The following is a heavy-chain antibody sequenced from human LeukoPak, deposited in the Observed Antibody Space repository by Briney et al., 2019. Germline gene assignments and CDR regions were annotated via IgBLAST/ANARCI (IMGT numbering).Heavy chain of an antibody. Sequence: ASVKVSCKASGYTFTSYYIPWVRQAPGQGLEWMGIMNPSDGSTSYAQKFRGRVTMTRDTSTTTVYMEMSNLSSEDTAMYYCAKSRTTGSASSDYWGQGTLVTVSS. CDR1: GYTFTSYY. CDR2: MNPSDGST. V-gene: IGHV1-46*01. CDR3: AKSRTTGSASSDY. J-gene: IGHJ4*02. D-gene: IGHD2-8*02.